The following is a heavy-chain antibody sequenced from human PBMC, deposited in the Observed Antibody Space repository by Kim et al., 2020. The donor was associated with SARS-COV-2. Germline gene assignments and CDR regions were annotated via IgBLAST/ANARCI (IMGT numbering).Heavy chain of an antibody. CDR1: GFSFNTYG. J-gene: IGHJ4*02. CDR2: ISYDGSEI. CDR3: ANGRLAPGATYPEFDF. Sequence: GGSLRLSCAASGFSFNTYGMHWVRQAPGKGPEWLAFISYDGSEIYYAESAKGRFTISRDNSKNTLYLQMNILRAGDTAVYFCANGRLAPGATYPEFDFWGQGALVTVSS. D-gene: IGHD2-2*01. V-gene: IGHV3-30*02.